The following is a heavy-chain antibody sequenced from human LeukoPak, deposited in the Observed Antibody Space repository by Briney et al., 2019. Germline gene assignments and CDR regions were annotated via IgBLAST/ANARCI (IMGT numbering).Heavy chain of an antibody. CDR1: GGSFINYG. D-gene: IGHD3-10*01. J-gene: IGHJ6*04. V-gene: IGHV1-69*13. CDR3: ARDAGTLYYDSGSYYNVAGGGMDV. CDR2: IIPMSGTT. Sequence: ASVKVSCKTSGGSFINYGISWVRQAPGQGLEWMGGIIPMSGTTNYAQKFQGTVAISADVSTSTSYMELSSLRSEDTAMYYCARDAGTLYYDSGSYYNVAGGGMDVWGKGTTVTVSS.